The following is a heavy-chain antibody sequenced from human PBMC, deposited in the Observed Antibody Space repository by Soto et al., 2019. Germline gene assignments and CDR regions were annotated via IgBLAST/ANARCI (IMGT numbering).Heavy chain of an antibody. Sequence: PSETLSLTCSVSGDAISNFYWSWIRQTPGRGLEWIGCVHESGSTDYNPSLKGRVTISLHTSKSQFSLSLRSATAADTATYYCARIHWAQSSLDYWGRGILVTVSS. D-gene: IGHD6-19*01. CDR1: GDAISNFY. J-gene: IGHJ4*02. CDR2: VHESGST. V-gene: IGHV4-59*03. CDR3: ARIHWAQSSLDY.